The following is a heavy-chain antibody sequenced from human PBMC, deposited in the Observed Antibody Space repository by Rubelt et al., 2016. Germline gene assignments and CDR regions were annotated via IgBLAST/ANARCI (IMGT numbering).Heavy chain of an antibody. CDR3: ASLDDTDYGMDV. J-gene: IGHJ6*02. CDR2: IIPILGIA. V-gene: IGHV1-69*04. D-gene: IGHD5-24*01. Sequence: QVQLVQSGAEVKKPGSSVKVSCKASGGTFSSYAISWVRQAPGQGLEWMGRIIPILGIANYAQKFQGRVTITADKSTSTAYMELSSLRSEDTAVYYCASLDDTDYGMDVWGQGTTVTVSS. CDR1: GGTFSSYA.